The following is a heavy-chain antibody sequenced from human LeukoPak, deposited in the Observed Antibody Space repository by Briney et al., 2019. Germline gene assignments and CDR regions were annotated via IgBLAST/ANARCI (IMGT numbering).Heavy chain of an antibody. CDR3: ARGGKSAFYYGKDV. CDR2: IRSKANSYAT. Sequence: PGGSLRLSCAASGFTFSGSAMHWVRQASGKGLEWVGRIRSKANSYATAYAASVKGRFTISRDDSKNTAYLQMNSLRAEDTAAYYCARGGKSAFYYGKDVWGQGTTVTVSS. V-gene: IGHV3-73*01. J-gene: IGHJ6*02. CDR1: GFTFSGSA. D-gene: IGHD4-23*01.